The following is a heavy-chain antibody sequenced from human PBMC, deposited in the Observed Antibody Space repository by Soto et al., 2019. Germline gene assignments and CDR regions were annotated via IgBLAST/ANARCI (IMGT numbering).Heavy chain of an antibody. V-gene: IGHV3-23*01. D-gene: IGHD1-26*01. CDR3: AKDRGMWYFDL. CDR1: GFTFNPYA. J-gene: IGHJ2*01. Sequence: EVELLESGGGLVQPGGSLRLSCAASGFTFNPYAMTWVRQAPGKGLEWVAAIRRGDGSTEYADSVKGRFTISRDNSKNTLYLQMNSLTVDDTAVDYCAKDRGMWYFDLWGRGTLVTISS. CDR2: IRRGDGST.